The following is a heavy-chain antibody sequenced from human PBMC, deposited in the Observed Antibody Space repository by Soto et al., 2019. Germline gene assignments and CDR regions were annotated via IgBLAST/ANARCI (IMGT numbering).Heavy chain of an antibody. J-gene: IGHJ6*02. Sequence: GSGPTLVNPTETLTLTCTVSGFSLRDSRMGVSWIRQPPGKALEWLAHIFSNDEKSYSTSLRNRLTISKDTSDRQVVLVMTNVGPADTGTYYCARTGGVLFGAEYDFFAMDVWGQGTTVTVSS. CDR2: IFSNDEK. D-gene: IGHD3-16*01. CDR3: ARTGGVLFGAEYDFFAMDV. V-gene: IGHV2-26*01. CDR1: GFSLRDSRMG.